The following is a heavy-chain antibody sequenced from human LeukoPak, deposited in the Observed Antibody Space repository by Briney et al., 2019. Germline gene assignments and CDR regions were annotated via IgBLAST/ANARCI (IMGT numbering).Heavy chain of an antibody. CDR2: INHSGST. CDR3: ARGLYDYVWGTYRLKNHRVSPIDY. V-gene: IGHV4-34*01. D-gene: IGHD3-16*02. Sequence: PSETLSLTCAVYGGSFSGYCWSWIRQPPGKGLEWIGEINHSGSTNYNPSLKSRVTISVDTSKNQFFLNLSSVTAADTAVYYCARGLYDYVWGTYRLKNHRVSPIDYWGQGTLVAVSS. J-gene: IGHJ4*02. CDR1: GGSFSGYC.